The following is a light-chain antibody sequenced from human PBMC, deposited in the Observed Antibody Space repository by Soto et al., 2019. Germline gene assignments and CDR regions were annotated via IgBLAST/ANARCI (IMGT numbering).Light chain of an antibody. CDR3: QSHDSSLSAYV. Sequence: QPVLTQPPSVSGAPGQRVTISCTGSSSNIGAGYDVHWYQQLPGTAPKLLIYGNSNRPSGVPDRFSGSKSGTSASLAITGLQAEDEADFYCQSHDSSLSAYVFGTGTKDRP. V-gene: IGLV1-40*01. CDR2: GNS. CDR1: SSNIGAGYD. J-gene: IGLJ1*01.